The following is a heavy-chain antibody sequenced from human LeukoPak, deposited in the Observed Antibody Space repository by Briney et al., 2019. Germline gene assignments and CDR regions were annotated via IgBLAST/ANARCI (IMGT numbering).Heavy chain of an antibody. CDR1: GGSISSGGYY. Sequence: PSQTLSLTCTVSGGSISSGGYYWSWIRQHPGKGLEWIGYIYYSGSTYYNPSLKSRVTISVDTSKNQFSLKLSSVTAADTAVYHCARMPMIVEYYFDYWGQGTLVTVSS. CDR3: ARMPMIVEYYFDY. D-gene: IGHD3-22*01. CDR2: IYYSGST. V-gene: IGHV4-31*03. J-gene: IGHJ4*02.